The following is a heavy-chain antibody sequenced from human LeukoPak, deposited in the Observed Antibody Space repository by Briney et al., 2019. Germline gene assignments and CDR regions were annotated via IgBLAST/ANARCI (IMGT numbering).Heavy chain of an antibody. CDR1: GYSISSGYY. D-gene: IGHD2-15*01. Sequence: KSSETLSLTCTVSGYSISSGYYWGWIRQPPGKGLEWIGSIYHSGSTYYNPSLKSRVTISVDTSKNQFSLKLRSMTAADTAVYFCARGLRSCYSSIRDYFDYWGQGTLFTVSS. CDR3: ARGLRSCYSSIRDYFDY. V-gene: IGHV4-38-2*02. CDR2: IYHSGST. J-gene: IGHJ4*02.